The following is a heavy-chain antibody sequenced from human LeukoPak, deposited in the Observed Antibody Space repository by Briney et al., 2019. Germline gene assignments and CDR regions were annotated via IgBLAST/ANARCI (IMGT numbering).Heavy chain of an antibody. CDR3: ARTWSSGYLTFDY. D-gene: IGHD3-22*01. J-gene: IGHJ4*02. Sequence: GGSLRLSCAASEFTFSSYSMNWVRQAPGKGLEWVSYITNSGNSKSYADPVKGRFTISRDNTKNSLYLQMNGLRAEDTAVYYCARTWSSGYLTFDYWGQGILVTVSS. CDR1: EFTFSSYS. CDR2: ITNSGNSK. V-gene: IGHV3-48*01.